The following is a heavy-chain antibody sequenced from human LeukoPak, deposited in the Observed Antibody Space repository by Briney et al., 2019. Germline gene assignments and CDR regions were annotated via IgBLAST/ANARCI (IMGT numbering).Heavy chain of an antibody. CDR2: IYYSGST. CDR1: GGSISSYF. V-gene: IGHV4-59*01. D-gene: IGHD1-20*01. CDR3: AKYNWNAPGGSDP. Sequence: SETLSLTCTVSGGSISSYFWSWIRQPPGKGLEWIGYIYYSGSTNYNPSLKSRVTISVDTSKNQFSLKLRSVTAADTAVYYCAKYNWNAPGGSDPWGQGTLVTVSS. J-gene: IGHJ5*02.